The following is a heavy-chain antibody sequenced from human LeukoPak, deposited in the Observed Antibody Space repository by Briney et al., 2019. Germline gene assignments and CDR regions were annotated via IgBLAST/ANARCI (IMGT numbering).Heavy chain of an antibody. CDR1: GFTFSTYN. CDR3: ARGREGIAARWWVEEPRWYFFDP. CDR2: ISGSSRNK. J-gene: IGHJ5*02. D-gene: IGHD6-6*01. V-gene: IGHV3-21*01. Sequence: GGALRLSCAASGFTFSTYNMNWVGQAPGKGLEGVSAISGSSRNKYYADSVKGGFTISRDKAKNSLYLQMNSLRADDTAVYYCARGREGIAARWWVEEPRWYFFDPWGQGTPVTVSS.